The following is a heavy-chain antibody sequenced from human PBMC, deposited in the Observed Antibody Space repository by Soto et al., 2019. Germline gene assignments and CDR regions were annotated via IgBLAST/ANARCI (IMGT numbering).Heavy chain of an antibody. J-gene: IGHJ6*02. CDR3: ARDPLDIVVVVAATPYYYGMDV. CDR1: GFTFSSYA. V-gene: IGHV3-30-3*01. D-gene: IGHD2-15*01. CDR2: ISYDGSNK. Sequence: QVQLVESGGGVVQPGRSLRLSCAASGFTFSSYAVHWVRQAPGKGLEWVAVISYDGSNKYYADSVKGRFTISRDNSKNTLYLQMNSLRAEDTAVYYCARDPLDIVVVVAATPYYYGMDVWGQGTTVTVSS.